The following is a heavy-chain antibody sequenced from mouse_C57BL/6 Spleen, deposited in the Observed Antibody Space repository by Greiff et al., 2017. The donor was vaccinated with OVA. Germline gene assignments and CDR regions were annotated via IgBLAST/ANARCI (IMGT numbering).Heavy chain of an antibody. J-gene: IGHJ2*01. V-gene: IGHV1-52*01. CDR2: IDPSDSET. CDR3: ARSFTTVYFDY. CDR1: GYTFTSYW. D-gene: IGHD1-1*01. Sequence: QVQLQQPGAELVRPVSSVKLSCKASGYTFTSYWMHWVKQRPIQGLEWIGNIDPSDSETHYNQKFKDKATLTVDKSSSTAYMQLSSLTSEDSAVYYCARSFTTVYFDYWGQGTTLTVSS.